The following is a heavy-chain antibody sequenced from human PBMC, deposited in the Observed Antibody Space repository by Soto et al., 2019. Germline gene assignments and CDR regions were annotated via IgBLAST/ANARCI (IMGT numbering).Heavy chain of an antibody. CDR1: GYTFTSYA. CDR3: ARIPEYCGGDCYPAGYFDY. Sequence: GASVKVSCKASGYTFTSYAMHWVRQAPGQRLEWMGWINAGNGNTKYSQKFQGRVTITRDTSASTAYMELSSLRSEDTAVYYCARIPEYCGGDCYPAGYFDYWGQGTLVTVSS. CDR2: INAGNGNT. D-gene: IGHD2-21*02. J-gene: IGHJ4*02. V-gene: IGHV1-3*01.